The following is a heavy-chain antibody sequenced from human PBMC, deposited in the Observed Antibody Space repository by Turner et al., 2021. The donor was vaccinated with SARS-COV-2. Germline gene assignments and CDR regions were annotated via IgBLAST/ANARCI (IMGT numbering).Heavy chain of an antibody. CDR2: IKQDGSEK. J-gene: IGHJ4*02. D-gene: IGHD6-19*01. CDR1: GITFNNYW. V-gene: IGHV3-7*01. Sequence: EVQLVESGGGLVQPGGSLRPACAASGITFNNYWMSWVRQAPGKGLEWVANIKQDGSEKHYVDSAKGRFTISRDNAKNSLYLQMNSLRAEDTAVYYCARDAAGVEFDYWGQGTLVTVSS. CDR3: ARDAAGVEFDY.